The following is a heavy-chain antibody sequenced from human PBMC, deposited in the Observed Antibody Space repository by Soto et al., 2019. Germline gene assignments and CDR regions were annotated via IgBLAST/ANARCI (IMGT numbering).Heavy chain of an antibody. CDR3: ARAPSGYDSKGYFDY. Sequence: QVQLVQSGAEVKKPGSSVRVSCKASRGTFSNYAFSWVRQAPGQGLEWMGEIIPMFDTANYPQKFQGRVTITADGSTSTAYMELSSLRFDDTDVYYCARAPSGYDSKGYFDYWGQGTLVTVSS. J-gene: IGHJ4*02. V-gene: IGHV1-69*01. CDR2: IIPMFDTA. CDR1: RGTFSNYA. D-gene: IGHD3-22*01.